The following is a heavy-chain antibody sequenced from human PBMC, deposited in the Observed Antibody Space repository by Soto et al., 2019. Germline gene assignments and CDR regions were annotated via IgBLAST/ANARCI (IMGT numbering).Heavy chain of an antibody. CDR3: AREVVSDSNYANWFDP. V-gene: IGHV1-18*01. J-gene: IGHJ5*02. CDR2: ISAYNGNT. D-gene: IGHD4-4*01. CDR1: GYTFTSYG. Sequence: QVQLVQSGAEVKKPGASVKVPCKASGYTFTSYGISWVRQAPGQGLEWMGWISAYNGNTNYAQKLQGRVTMTTDTSTSTAYMELRSLRSDDTAVYYCAREVVSDSNYANWFDPWGQGTLVTVSS.